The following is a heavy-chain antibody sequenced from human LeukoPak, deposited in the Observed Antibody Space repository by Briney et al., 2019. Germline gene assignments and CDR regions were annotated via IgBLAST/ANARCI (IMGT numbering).Heavy chain of an antibody. D-gene: IGHD2-21*02. V-gene: IGHV1-58*01. CDR1: GFTFTSSA. J-gene: IGHJ2*01. Sequence: SVKVSCKASGFTFTSSAVPWVRQARGQRLGWIGWIVVGSGNTNYAQKFQERVTITRDMSTSTAYMELSSLRSEDTAVYYCAAATYCGGDCTAGPWYFDLWGRGTLVTVSS. CDR2: IVVGSGNT. CDR3: AAATYCGGDCTAGPWYFDL.